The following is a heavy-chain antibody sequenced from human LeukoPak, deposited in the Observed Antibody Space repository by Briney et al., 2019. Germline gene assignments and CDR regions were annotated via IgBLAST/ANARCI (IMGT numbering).Heavy chain of an antibody. V-gene: IGHV3-9*03. D-gene: IGHD2-15*01. CDR1: GFTFDDYA. CDR2: ISWNSGSI. CDR3: AKAGRRYCSGGSCYSFDY. Sequence: GRSLRLSCAASGFTFDDYAMHWDRQAPGKGLEWVSGISWNSGSIGYADSVKGRFTISRDNAKNSLYLQMNSLRAEDMALYYCAKAGRRYCSGGSCYSFDYWGQGTLVTVSS. J-gene: IGHJ4*02.